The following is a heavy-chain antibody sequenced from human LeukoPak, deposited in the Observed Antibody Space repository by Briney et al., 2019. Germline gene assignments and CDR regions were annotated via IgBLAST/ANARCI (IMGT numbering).Heavy chain of an antibody. CDR3: ARGEENEAQPLYYYYYYMDV. V-gene: IGHV3-21*01. CDR1: GFTFSSYS. CDR2: ISSSSSYI. J-gene: IGHJ6*03. Sequence: GGSLRLSCAASGFTFSSYSMNWVHQAPGKGLEWVSSISSSSSYIYYADSVKGRFTISRDNAKNSLYLQMNSLRAEDTAVYYCARGEENEAQPLYYYYYYMDVWGKGTTVTVSS. D-gene: IGHD1-1*01.